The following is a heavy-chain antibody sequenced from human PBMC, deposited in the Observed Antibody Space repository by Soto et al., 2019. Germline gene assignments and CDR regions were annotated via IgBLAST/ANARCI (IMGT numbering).Heavy chain of an antibody. CDR3: ASDVGYSCYDILYYYYGMDG. Sequence: GGSLRLSCAASGFTFSSYGMHWVRQAPGKGLEWVAVIWYDGSNKYYADSVKGRFTISRDNSKNTLYLQMNSLRAEDTAVYYCASDVGYSCYDILYYYYGMDGWGQGTTVTVSS. J-gene: IGHJ6*02. V-gene: IGHV3-33*01. CDR2: IWYDGSNK. CDR1: GFTFSSYG. D-gene: IGHD5-12*01.